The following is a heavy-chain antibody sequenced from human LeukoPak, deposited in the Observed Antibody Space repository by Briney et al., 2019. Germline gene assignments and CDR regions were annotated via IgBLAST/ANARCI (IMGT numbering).Heavy chain of an antibody. CDR2: IYYSGST. J-gene: IGHJ5*02. CDR1: GGSLSSGDYY. D-gene: IGHD3-10*01. CDR3: ARGGAGSYYGTTFDP. Sequence: PSQTLSLTCTVSGGSLSSGDYYWSWIRQPPGKGLEWIGYIYYSGSTYYNPSLKSRVTISVDTSKNQFSLKLSSVTAADTAVYYCARGGAGSYYGTTFDPWGQGTLVTVSS. V-gene: IGHV4-30-4*01.